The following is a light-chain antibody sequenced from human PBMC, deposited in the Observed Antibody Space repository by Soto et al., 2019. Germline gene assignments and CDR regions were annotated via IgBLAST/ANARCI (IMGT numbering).Light chain of an antibody. CDR1: SSNIGGNP. J-gene: IGLJ1*01. CDR3: AVWDDSLNGC. V-gene: IGLV1-44*01. Sequence: QSVLTQPPSVSGTPGQRVTISCSGSSSNIGGNPVNWYQQLPGAAPKLLIHSNSQRPSGVPDRFSGSKSGTSASLAIIGLQSEDEADYYCAVWDDSLNGCFGTGTKLTVL. CDR2: SNS.